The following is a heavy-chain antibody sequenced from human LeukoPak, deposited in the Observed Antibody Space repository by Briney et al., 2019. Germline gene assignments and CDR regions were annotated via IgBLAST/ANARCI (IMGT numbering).Heavy chain of an antibody. D-gene: IGHD4-17*01. V-gene: IGHV3-23*01. Sequence: PGGSLRLSCAASGFTFSSYAMSWVRQAPGKGLEWVSTIVGTGGNTYYADSVKGRFTISRDNSKNTLYLQMNSLRAEDTAVYYCARDYGDYDYYYYYMDVWGKGTTVTVSS. J-gene: IGHJ6*03. CDR3: ARDYGDYDYYYYYMDV. CDR1: GFTFSSYA. CDR2: IVGTGGNT.